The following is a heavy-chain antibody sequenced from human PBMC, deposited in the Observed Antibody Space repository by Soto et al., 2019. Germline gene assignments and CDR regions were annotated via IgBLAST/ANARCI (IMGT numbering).Heavy chain of an antibody. CDR2: IYYTGNT. J-gene: IGHJ4*02. Sequence: TLSLTCTVSGGSISSATSYWSWIRQHPGEGLEWIGYIYYTGNTYYNPSLKSRVTISVDTSENQFSLKLTSVTVADTAVYYCAREGGDGVDYWGQGTLVTVSS. CDR1: GGSISSATSY. CDR3: AREGGDGVDY. D-gene: IGHD3-16*01. V-gene: IGHV4-31*03.